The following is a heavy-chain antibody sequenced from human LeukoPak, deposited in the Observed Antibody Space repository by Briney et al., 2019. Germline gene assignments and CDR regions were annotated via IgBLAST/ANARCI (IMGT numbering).Heavy chain of an antibody. D-gene: IGHD3-10*01. V-gene: IGHV4-61*01. CDR1: GGSVSSGTYY. J-gene: IGHJ4*02. Sequence: SETLSLTCTVSGGSVSSGTYYWSWIRQPPGKGLEWIGYIYYSGSTNYNPSLKSRVTISVDTSKNQFSLKLSSVTAADTAVYYCAREGHGSGSYDYWGQGTLVTVSS. CDR2: IYYSGST. CDR3: AREGHGSGSYDY.